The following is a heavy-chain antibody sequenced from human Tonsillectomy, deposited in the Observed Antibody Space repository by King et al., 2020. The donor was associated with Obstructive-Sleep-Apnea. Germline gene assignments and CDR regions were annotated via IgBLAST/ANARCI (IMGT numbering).Heavy chain of an antibody. V-gene: IGHV5-10-1*03. J-gene: IGHJ5*02. Sequence: VQLVESGAEVKKPGESLRISCKGSGYSFTSYWISWVRQMPGKGLEWMGRIDPSDAYTNYSPSFQGHVTNSSDNSISTAYLQWSRLKASDTAMYYFAGRSGYSSSWTEPWGQGTLVTVSS. CDR3: AGRSGYSSSWTEP. CDR1: GYSFTSYW. CDR2: IDPSDAYT. D-gene: IGHD6-13*01.